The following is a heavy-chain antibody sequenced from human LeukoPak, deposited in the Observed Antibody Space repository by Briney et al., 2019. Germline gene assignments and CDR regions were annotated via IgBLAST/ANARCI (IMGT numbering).Heavy chain of an antibody. D-gene: IGHD2-21*02. J-gene: IGHJ4*02. CDR3: AKDRGDLPPYFDY. CDR2: IGTTTSTI. Sequence: GGSLRLSCTASGFSFSGYNMKWVRQAPGKGLEWVSYIGTTTSTIYYVDSVKGRFTISRDNAKNSLYLQMNSLRAEDTAVYYCAKDRGDLPPYFDYWGQGTLVTVSS. CDR1: GFSFSGYN. V-gene: IGHV3-48*04.